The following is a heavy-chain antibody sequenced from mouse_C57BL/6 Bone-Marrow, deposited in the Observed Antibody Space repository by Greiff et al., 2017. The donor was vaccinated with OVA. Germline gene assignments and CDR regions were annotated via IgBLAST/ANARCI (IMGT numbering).Heavy chain of an antibody. CDR1: GYSITSGYY. CDR2: ISYDGSN. V-gene: IGHV3-6*01. Sequence: EVQLQQSGPGLVKPSQSLSLTCSVTGYSITSGYYWNWIRQFPGNKLEWMGYISYDGSNNYNPSLKNRISITRDTSKNQFFLKLNSVTTEDTATYYCARDHYGGQGTLVTVSA. J-gene: IGHJ3*01. CDR3: ARDHY.